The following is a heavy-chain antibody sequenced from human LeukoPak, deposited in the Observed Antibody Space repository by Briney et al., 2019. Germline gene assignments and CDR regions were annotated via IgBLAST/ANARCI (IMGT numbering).Heavy chain of an antibody. V-gene: IGHV3-21*01. Sequence: GGSLRLSCAASGFTFSTYSMNWVRQAPGKGLEWVSSITRSSSYIYYADSVKGRFTISRENAKNSLYLQMNSLRAGDTAVYYCARAKGGATSPYYFDYRGQGTLVTVSS. D-gene: IGHD1-26*01. J-gene: IGHJ4*02. CDR2: ITRSSSYI. CDR3: ARAKGGATSPYYFDY. CDR1: GFTFSTYS.